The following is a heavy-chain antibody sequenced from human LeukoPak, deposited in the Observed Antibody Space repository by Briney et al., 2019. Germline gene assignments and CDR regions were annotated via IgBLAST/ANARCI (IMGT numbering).Heavy chain of an antibody. CDR3: ARVYCSSTSCYTYAFDI. J-gene: IGHJ3*02. Sequence: SETLSLTCTVSGGSISSYYWSWIRQPPGKGLEWIGYIYYSGSTNYNPSLKSRVTISVDTSKNLFSLKLSSVTAADTAVYYCARVYCSSTSCYTYAFDIWGQGTMVTVSS. CDR2: IYYSGST. D-gene: IGHD2-2*02. V-gene: IGHV4-59*01. CDR1: GGSISSYY.